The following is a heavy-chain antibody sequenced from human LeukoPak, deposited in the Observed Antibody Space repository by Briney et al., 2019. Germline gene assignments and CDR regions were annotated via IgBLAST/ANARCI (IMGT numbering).Heavy chain of an antibody. CDR1: GGSISSGSYY. D-gene: IGHD3-10*01. V-gene: IGHV4-61*02. Sequence: SETLSLTCTVSGGSISSGSYYWSWIRQPAGKGLEWIGRIYTSGSTNYNPSLKSRVTISVDTSKNQFSLKLSSVTAADTAVYYCARVVGMVRGVNWFDPWGQGTLVTVSS. J-gene: IGHJ5*02. CDR3: ARVVGMVRGVNWFDP. CDR2: IYTSGST.